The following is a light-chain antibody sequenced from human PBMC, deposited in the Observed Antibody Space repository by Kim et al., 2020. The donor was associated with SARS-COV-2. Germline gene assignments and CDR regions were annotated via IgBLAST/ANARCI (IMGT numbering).Light chain of an antibody. CDR3: QVWDSTADHYV. CDR2: YDS. Sequence: SYELTQPPSVAPGKTAYITCGGNNIGSKNVHWYQQKPGQAPVLFIYYDSDRPSGIPERFSGSKSGNTATLTISSVAAGDEADYYCQVWDSTADHYVFGSGTKVTVL. J-gene: IGLJ1*01. V-gene: IGLV3-21*04. CDR1: NIGSKN.